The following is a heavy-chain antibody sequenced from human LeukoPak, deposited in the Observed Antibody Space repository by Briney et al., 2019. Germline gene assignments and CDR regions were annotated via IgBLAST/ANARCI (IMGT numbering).Heavy chain of an antibody. CDR2: DGRNT. CDR3: ARESYASGSYYWDY. V-gene: IGHV3-74*01. CDR1: GFTFSSYW. J-gene: IGHJ4*02. D-gene: IGHD3-10*01. Sequence: PAGSLRLSCVTSGFTFSSYWMHWVRQLPGKGLEWVSRDGRNTNYADSVKGRFTVSRDNAKNTLHLQMNSLRAEDTAVYFCARESYASGSYYWDYWGQGALVTVSS.